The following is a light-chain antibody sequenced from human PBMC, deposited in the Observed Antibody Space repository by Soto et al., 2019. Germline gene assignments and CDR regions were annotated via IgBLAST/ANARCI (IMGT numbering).Light chain of an antibody. V-gene: IGKV3-20*01. CDR1: QTIGSNH. CDR2: GTS. CDR3: QQYVSWT. J-gene: IGKJ1*01. Sequence: EIVLTQSPGTLSVSPGERATLSCRASQTIGSNHLAWYQQKPGQAPSLIIYGTSSRATGIPDRFSGSGSGTDITLTITRLEPEDSAIYYCQQYVSWTFGQGTKVEIK.